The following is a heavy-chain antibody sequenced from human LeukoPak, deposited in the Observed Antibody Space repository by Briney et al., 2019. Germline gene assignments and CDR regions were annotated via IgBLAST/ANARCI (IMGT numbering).Heavy chain of an antibody. V-gene: IGHV1-18*04. J-gene: IGHJ3*02. D-gene: IGHD1-1*01. CDR3: ARANWNDVPDAFDI. Sequence: APVKVSCKASGYTFTSYGISWVRQAPGQGLEWMGWISTYNGNTNYAQKLQGRVTMTTDTSTSTAYMELRSLRSDDTAVYYCARANWNDVPDAFDIWGQGTMVTVSS. CDR2: ISTYNGNT. CDR1: GYTFTSYG.